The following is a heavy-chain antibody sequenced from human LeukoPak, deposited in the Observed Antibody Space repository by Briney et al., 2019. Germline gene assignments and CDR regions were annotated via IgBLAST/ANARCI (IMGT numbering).Heavy chain of an antibody. J-gene: IGHJ3*02. D-gene: IGHD3-9*01. V-gene: IGHV1-69*10. CDR1: GGTFSSYA. CDR2: IIPILGIA. CDR3: ARVPPLRYFDWLSLDAFDI. Sequence: SVKVSCKASGGTFSSYAISWVRQAPGQGLEWMGGIIPILGIANYAQKFQGRVTITADKSTSTAYMELSSLRSEDTAVYYCARVPPLRYFDWLSLDAFDIWGQGTMVTVSS.